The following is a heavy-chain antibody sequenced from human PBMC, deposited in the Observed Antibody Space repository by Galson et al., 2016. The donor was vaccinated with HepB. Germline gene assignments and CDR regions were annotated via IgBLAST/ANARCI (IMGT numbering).Heavy chain of an antibody. V-gene: IGHV3-15*01. CDR3: TTLLH. Sequence: SLRLSCAASGFTFEKAWLNWVRQAPGEGLEWVGRIKSKSDGGTGEYAPPVEGRFTIARDESKNMLYLHLNSLKTEDTAMYYCTTLLHWGRGRLVSVSS. J-gene: IGHJ4*02. CDR2: IKSKSDGGTG. CDR1: GFTFEKAW.